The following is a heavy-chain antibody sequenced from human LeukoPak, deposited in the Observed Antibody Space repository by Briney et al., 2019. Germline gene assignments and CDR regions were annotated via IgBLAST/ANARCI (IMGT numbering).Heavy chain of an antibody. V-gene: IGHV3-23*01. J-gene: IGHJ4*02. CDR3: AKGGYSSGWRNYFDY. CDR2: ISATGGST. D-gene: IGHD6-19*01. CDR1: GFTFSNYG. Sequence: PGGSLRLSCAASGFTFSNYGITWVRQAPGKGLEWVSTISATGGSTYYADSVKGRFTISRDNSKDTLYLQMNSLRAEDTAVYYCAKGGYSSGWRNYFDYWGQGTLVTVSS.